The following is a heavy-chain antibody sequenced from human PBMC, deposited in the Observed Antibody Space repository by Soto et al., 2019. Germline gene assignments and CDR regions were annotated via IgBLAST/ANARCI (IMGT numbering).Heavy chain of an antibody. D-gene: IGHD6-13*01. CDR3: ARGGRIAAAGRFDY. Sequence: SETLSLTCTVSGGSISSGDYYWSWIRQVPGKGLEWIGYIYYSGSTYYNPSLKSRVAMSVDTSKNQFSLKLSSVTAADTAIYYCARGGRIAAAGRFDYWGQGTLVTVSS. CDR1: GGSISSGDYY. J-gene: IGHJ4*02. V-gene: IGHV4-31*03. CDR2: IYYSGST.